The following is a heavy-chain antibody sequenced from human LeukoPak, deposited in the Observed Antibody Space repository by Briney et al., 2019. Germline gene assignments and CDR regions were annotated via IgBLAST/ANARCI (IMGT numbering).Heavy chain of an antibody. J-gene: IGHJ1*01. Sequence: SETLSLTCTVSGGSISNYYWSGIRQPPGKGLEWIGYIYYSGSTSYNPSLKSRVTMSVDTSKNQFSLKLSSVTAADTAVYYCARDHYYDSSGYTFRHWGQGTLVTVSS. CDR3: ARDHYYDSSGYTFRH. V-gene: IGHV4-59*01. CDR1: GGSISNYY. CDR2: IYYSGST. D-gene: IGHD3-22*01.